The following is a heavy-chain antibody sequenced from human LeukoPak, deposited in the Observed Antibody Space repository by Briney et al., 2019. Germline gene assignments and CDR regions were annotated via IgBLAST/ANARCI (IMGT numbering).Heavy chain of an antibody. D-gene: IGHD3-9*01. J-gene: IGHJ4*02. Sequence: GGSLRLSCAASGFTFSSYALSWVRQAPGTGLEWVSVISASGGTTYYADSVKGRFTISRDTSKDTVYLQMHSLRAEDTAVYYCAKGDVLPSYPTFDYWGQGTLVTVSS. CDR2: ISASGGTT. CDR3: AKGDVLPSYPTFDY. V-gene: IGHV3-23*01. CDR1: GFTFSSYA.